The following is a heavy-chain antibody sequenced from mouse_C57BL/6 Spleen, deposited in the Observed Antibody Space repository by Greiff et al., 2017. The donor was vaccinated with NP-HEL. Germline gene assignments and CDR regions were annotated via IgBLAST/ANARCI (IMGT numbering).Heavy chain of an antibody. D-gene: IGHD2-4*01. CDR2: IWTGGGT. V-gene: IGHV2-9-1*01. CDR1: GFSLTSYA. CDR3: ARDLYYDYDVRYFDV. J-gene: IGHJ1*03. Sequence: VQVVESGPGLVAPSQSLSITCTVSGFSLTSYAISWVRQPPGKGLEWLGVIWTGGGTNYNSALKSRLSISKDNSKSQVFLKMNSLQTDDTARYYCARDLYYDYDVRYFDVWGTGTTVTVSS.